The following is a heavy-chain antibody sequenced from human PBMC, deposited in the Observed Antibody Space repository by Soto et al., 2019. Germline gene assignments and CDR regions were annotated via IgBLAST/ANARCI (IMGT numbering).Heavy chain of an antibody. CDR2: IKEDGSEK. J-gene: IGHJ4*02. D-gene: IGHD3-10*01. CDR1: GVTFSSYW. CDR3: ARERYYYGSGDY. V-gene: IGHV3-7*01. Sequence: EVQVVESGGGLVQPGGSLRLSCAASGVTFSSYWMSGVRQAPGKGLEWVANIKEDGSEKNYVDSVKGQFTISRDNAKNSLYLQMNSLRAEDTAVYNCARERYYYGSGDYGGQGTLVTVSS.